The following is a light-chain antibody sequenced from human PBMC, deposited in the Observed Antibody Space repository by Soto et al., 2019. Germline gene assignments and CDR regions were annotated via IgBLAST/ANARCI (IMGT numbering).Light chain of an antibody. CDR2: DAS. J-gene: IGKJ1*01. Sequence: DIPMTQSPSTLSASVGDRVTITCRASQGISSWLAWYQQKPGKAPRLLIYDASYLERGVPSRFSGSGSGTEFTLTISDLQPDDLATYYCQQYNSFWTFGQGTKVEI. CDR3: QQYNSFWT. V-gene: IGKV1-5*01. CDR1: QGISSW.